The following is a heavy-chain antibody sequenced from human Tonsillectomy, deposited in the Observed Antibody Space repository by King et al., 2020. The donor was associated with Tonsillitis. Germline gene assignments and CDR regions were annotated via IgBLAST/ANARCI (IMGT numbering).Heavy chain of an antibody. CDR1: GGTFGGYA. CDR3: ARIKEGGDYDSPFDY. J-gene: IGHJ4*02. CDR2: IIPLFDTT. V-gene: IGHV1-69*18. D-gene: IGHD4-17*01. Sequence: QLVQSGAEVKKPGSSVKVSCRASGGTFGGYAISWVRQAPGQGLEWLGRIIPLFDTTIYAQTFQGRVTITAAESTSTASMELSSPRSEDTAVYFCARIKEGGDYDSPFDYWGQGTLVTVSS.